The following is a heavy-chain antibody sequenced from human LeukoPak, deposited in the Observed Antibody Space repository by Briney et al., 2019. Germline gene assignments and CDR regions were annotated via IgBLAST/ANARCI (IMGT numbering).Heavy chain of an antibody. CDR2: IYHSGST. CDR1: GGSISSSNW. V-gene: IGHV4-4*02. J-gene: IGHJ4*02. CDR3: ARVSGGYGSAQLDY. D-gene: IGHD3-10*01. Sequence: SGTLSLTCAVSGGSISSSNWWSWVRQPPGKGLEWIGYIYHSGSTYYNPSLKSRVTISVDRSKNQFSLKLSSVTAADTAVYYCARVSGGYGSAQLDYWGQGTLVTVSS.